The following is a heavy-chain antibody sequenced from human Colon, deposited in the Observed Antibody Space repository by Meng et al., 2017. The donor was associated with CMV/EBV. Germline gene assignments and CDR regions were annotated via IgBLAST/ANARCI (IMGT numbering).Heavy chain of an antibody. CDR2: MNPNSGNT. D-gene: IGHD1-7*01. Sequence: ASVKVSCKASGYTFTSYDINWVRQATGQGLEWMGWMNPNSGNTGYAQKFQGRVTITGNTSISTAYMELSSLRSEDTAVYYCARGYNWNYGGGFDYWGQGTLVTVSS. J-gene: IGHJ4*02. V-gene: IGHV1-8*03. CDR1: GYTFTSYD. CDR3: ARGYNWNYGGGFDY.